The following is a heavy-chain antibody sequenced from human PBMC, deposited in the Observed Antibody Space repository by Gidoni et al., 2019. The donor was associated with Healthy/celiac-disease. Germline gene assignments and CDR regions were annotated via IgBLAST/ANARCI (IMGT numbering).Heavy chain of an antibody. V-gene: IGHV4-39*01. J-gene: IGHJ4*02. Sequence: QLQLQESGPGLVKPSETLSLTCTVSGGSISSSSYYWGWIRQPPGKGLEWIGSIYYSGSTYYNPSLKSRVTISVDTSKNQFSLKLSSVTAADTAVYYCARQRDIVVVVAATPDFDYWGQGTLVTVSS. CDR3: ARQRDIVVVVAATPDFDY. CDR2: IYYSGST. D-gene: IGHD2-15*01. CDR1: GGSISSSSYY.